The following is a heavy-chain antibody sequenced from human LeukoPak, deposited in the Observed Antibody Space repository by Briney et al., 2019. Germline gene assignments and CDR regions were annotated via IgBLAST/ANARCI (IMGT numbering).Heavy chain of an antibody. J-gene: IGHJ4*02. CDR2: INHSGST. CDR3: ARGYCSSTSCSFGY. Sequence: PGGSLRLSCAASGFTFSSYAMSWIRQPPGKGLEWIGEINHSGSTNYNPSLKSRVTISVDTSKNQFSLKLSSVTAADTAVYYCARGYCSSTSCSFGYWGQGTLVTVSS. V-gene: IGHV4-34*01. CDR1: GFTFSSYA. D-gene: IGHD2-2*01.